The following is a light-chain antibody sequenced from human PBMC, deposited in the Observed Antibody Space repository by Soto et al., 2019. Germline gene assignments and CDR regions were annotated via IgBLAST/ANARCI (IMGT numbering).Light chain of an antibody. CDR2: GAS. CDR1: QSVRTT. Sequence: EIVMRQSPATLSVSPGQRATLSCRASQSVRTTVAWYHQRPGQAPRLLIYGASARATGVPDRFSGGGSGTEFTLTVTSLQSEDFGIYYCQQYTDWPTTFGRGTKVDIK. J-gene: IGKJ1*01. V-gene: IGKV3-15*01. CDR3: QQYTDWPTT.